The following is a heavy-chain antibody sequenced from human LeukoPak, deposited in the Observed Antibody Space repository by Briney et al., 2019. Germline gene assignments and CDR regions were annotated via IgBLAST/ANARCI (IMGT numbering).Heavy chain of an antibody. Sequence: SETLSLTCTVSSASITSSPHFWGWIRQSPGKGLEWIGSISYSGTTYYNPSLKSRVTISVDTSKNQFSLKLSSVTAADTAVYYCARLAREYSSTLAMEAYFDYWGQGTLVTVSS. D-gene: IGHD6-13*01. CDR3: ARLAREYSSTLAMEAYFDY. CDR1: SASITSSPHF. CDR2: ISYSGTT. V-gene: IGHV4-39*01. J-gene: IGHJ4*02.